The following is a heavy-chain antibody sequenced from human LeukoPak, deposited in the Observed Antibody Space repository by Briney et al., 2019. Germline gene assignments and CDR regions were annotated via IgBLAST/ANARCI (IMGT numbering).Heavy chain of an antibody. J-gene: IGHJ4*02. CDR1: GFTFSSFA. D-gene: IGHD3-9*01. Sequence: PGGSLRLSCAASGFTFSSFAMSWVRQAPGKGLEWVSAISGSGSSTYYADSVKGRFTISRDNSKNTLYLQMNSLRAEDTAVYYCAKGQNFDWLLPFDYWGQGTLVTVSS. CDR3: AKGQNFDWLLPFDY. CDR2: ISGSGSST. V-gene: IGHV3-23*01.